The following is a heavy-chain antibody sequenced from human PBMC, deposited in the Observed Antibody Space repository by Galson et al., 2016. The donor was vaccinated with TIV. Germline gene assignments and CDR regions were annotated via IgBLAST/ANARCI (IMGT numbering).Heavy chain of an antibody. D-gene: IGHD2-21*01. Sequence: SVKVSCKASRGTFKIHSITWVRQATGQGLEWMGLMNPNTGHTAYAPKFQGRVTMTRNTSLSTAYLELGSLRSEDTAVYYCARLAPCGGDCYFFDDWGQGTLVTVSS. CDR3: ARLAPCGGDCYFFDD. CDR1: RGTFKIHS. J-gene: IGHJ4*02. CDR2: MNPNTGHT. V-gene: IGHV1-8*02.